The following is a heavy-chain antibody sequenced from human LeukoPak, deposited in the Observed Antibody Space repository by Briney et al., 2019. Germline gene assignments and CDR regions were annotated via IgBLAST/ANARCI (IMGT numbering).Heavy chain of an antibody. V-gene: IGHV5-51*01. CDR1: GNIFTNYW. CDR3: ARLEISSWYDY. D-gene: IGHD6-13*01. CDR2: IYPGDSDT. Sequence: GESLKISCQGSGNIFTNYWIGWVRQMPGKGLEWMGIIYPGDSDTRYSPSFQGQVTISADKPISTAYLQWSSLKASDTAMYYCARLEISSWYDYWGQGTLVTVSS. J-gene: IGHJ4*02.